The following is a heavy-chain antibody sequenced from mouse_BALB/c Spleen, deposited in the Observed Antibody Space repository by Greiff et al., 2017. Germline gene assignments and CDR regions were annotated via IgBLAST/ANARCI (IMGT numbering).Heavy chain of an antibody. V-gene: IGHV5-6-4*01. CDR1: GFTFSSYT. Sequence: EVMLVESGGGLVKPGGSLKLSCAASGFTFSSYTMSWVRQTPEKRLEWVATISSGGSYTYYPDSVKGRFTISRDNAKNTLYLQMSSLKSEDTAMYYCTRVTTVGDYWGQGTSVTVSS. J-gene: IGHJ4*01. D-gene: IGHD1-1*01. CDR3: TRVTTVGDY. CDR2: ISSGGSYT.